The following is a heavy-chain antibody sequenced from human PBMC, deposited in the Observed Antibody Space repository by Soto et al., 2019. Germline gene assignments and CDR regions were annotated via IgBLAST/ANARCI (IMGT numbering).Heavy chain of an antibody. J-gene: IGHJ4*02. Sequence: QITLRESGPTLVKPTQTLTLTCTFSGFSLNTRGVGVGWIRQPPGKALEWLALIYWDDDRRYSPSLKNRLTITRDTPRNHVVLKMSNMHSVDTATYSWAHTCWSNGSGWCHFDYWGQGTLVTVSS. CDR3: AHTCWSNGSGWCHFDY. CDR1: GFSLNTRGVG. D-gene: IGHD3-22*01. V-gene: IGHV2-5*02. CDR2: IYWDDDR.